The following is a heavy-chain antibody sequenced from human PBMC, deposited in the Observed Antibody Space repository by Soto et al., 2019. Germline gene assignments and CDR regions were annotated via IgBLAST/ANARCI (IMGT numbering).Heavy chain of an antibody. CDR2: ISTYSGDT. Sequence: QVHLVQSGVEVKPPGASVKVSCQTSGYTFFTYDISWVRQAPGQGPEWMGWISTYSGDTKYAQKFPCRVTMTTATSTTTAYLELRRLRSDDTAVYYCARHHGPTTSENWFDPWGQGTLVTVSS. CDR1: GYTFFTYD. CDR3: ARHHGPTTSENWFDP. D-gene: IGHD5-12*01. V-gene: IGHV1-18*01. J-gene: IGHJ5*02.